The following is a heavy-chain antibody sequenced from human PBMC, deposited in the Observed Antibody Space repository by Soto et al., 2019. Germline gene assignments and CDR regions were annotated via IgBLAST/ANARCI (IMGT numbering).Heavy chain of an antibody. D-gene: IGHD6-13*01. CDR1: EFTVSAYY. Sequence: QVQLLESGGGLVKPRGSLRLSCAASEFTVSAYYMAWIRQAPGKGLDWISYISGDSRYTNYADSVKGRFTISRDNAKNSLYLQMNSLTVEDTAVYFCATGQQVRMADIWGQGTMVTVSS. CDR3: ATGQQVRMADI. V-gene: IGHV3-11*03. J-gene: IGHJ3*02. CDR2: ISGDSRYT.